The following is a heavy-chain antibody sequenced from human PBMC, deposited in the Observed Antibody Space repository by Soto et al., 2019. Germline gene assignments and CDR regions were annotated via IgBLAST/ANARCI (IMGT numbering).Heavy chain of an antibody. Sequence: ASVKVSCKTSGYTFTTYDINWLRQTPGQGLEWMGWINPNADKTGFAQNFQGRVTLTRDTSINTVFMELHNLRSEDTAVYYCARQRRGTWYYFDHWGQGTLVTVSS. CDR1: GYTFTTYD. D-gene: IGHD3-16*01. J-gene: IGHJ4*02. CDR2: INPNADKT. V-gene: IGHV1-8*01. CDR3: ARQRRGTWYYFDH.